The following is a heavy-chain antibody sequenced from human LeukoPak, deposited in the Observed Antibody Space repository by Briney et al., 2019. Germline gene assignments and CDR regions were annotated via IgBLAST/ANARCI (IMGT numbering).Heavy chain of an antibody. CDR2: INPNSGGK. CDR3: AREGYYDSSALTGGAFDI. V-gene: IGHV1-2*02. Sequence: ASVKVTCKASGYTFTGYYMHWVRQAPGQGLEWMGWINPNSGGKNYAQKLQGRVTMTRDTSISTAYMELSRLRSDGTAVYYRAREGYYDSSALTGGAFDIWGQGTMVTVSS. J-gene: IGHJ3*02. CDR1: GYTFTGYY. D-gene: IGHD3-22*01.